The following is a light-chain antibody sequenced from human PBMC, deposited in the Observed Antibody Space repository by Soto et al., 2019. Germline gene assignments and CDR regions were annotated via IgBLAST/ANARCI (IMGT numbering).Light chain of an antibody. Sequence: EIVMTQSPATLSVSPGERATLSCRASQSVISNLAWYQQKPGQAPRLLIYGASNRATGIPDRFSGSGSGTDFTLTISRLEPEDFAVYYCQQYGSSPRTFGQGTKVDIK. CDR3: QQYGSSPRT. CDR2: GAS. J-gene: IGKJ1*01. CDR1: QSVISN. V-gene: IGKV3-20*01.